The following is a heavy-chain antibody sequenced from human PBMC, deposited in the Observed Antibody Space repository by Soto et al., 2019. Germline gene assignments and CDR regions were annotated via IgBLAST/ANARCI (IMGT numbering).Heavy chain of an antibody. Sequence: VQLVQSGAEVKKPGASVKVSCKASGYTFSRSGISWVRQAPGQGLEWMGWISTYNGDTNYAQKVQGRVTMTTDTSTSTAFMELMSLRSDDTAVYYCARSGSVPYYYYGLDLWGQGTTVTVSS. V-gene: IGHV1-18*01. CDR2: ISTYNGDT. J-gene: IGHJ6*02. CDR3: ARSGSVPYYYYGLDL. CDR1: GYTFSRSG. D-gene: IGHD1-26*01.